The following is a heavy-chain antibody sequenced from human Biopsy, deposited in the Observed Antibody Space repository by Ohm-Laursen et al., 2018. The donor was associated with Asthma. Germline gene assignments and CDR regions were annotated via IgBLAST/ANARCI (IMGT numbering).Heavy chain of an antibody. J-gene: IGHJ4*02. D-gene: IGHD7-27*01. V-gene: IGHV4-39*01. CDR1: GDSMSSSSYS. CDR3: ARHWNWGSFFDY. CDR2: ISYTGNT. Sequence: SETLSLTCTVSGDSMSSSSYSWGWIRQPPGKGLEWIGSISYTGNTDIPSLRSRVTLSVDTSKNNFSLKLTSVTAADMAVFYCARHWNWGSFFDYWGQGMLVTVSS.